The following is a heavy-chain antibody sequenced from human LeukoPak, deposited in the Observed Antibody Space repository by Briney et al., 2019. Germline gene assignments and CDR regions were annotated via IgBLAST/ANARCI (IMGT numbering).Heavy chain of an antibody. Sequence: PGGSLRLSCAASGFTFSSYSMNWVRQAPGKGLEWVSSISSSSSYIYYADSVKGRFTISRDNAKNSLYLQMNSLRAEGTAVYYCAREKPEDIVVVPAATLDYWGQGTLVTVSS. J-gene: IGHJ4*02. CDR2: ISSSSSYI. CDR3: AREKPEDIVVVPAATLDY. CDR1: GFTFSSYS. D-gene: IGHD2-2*01. V-gene: IGHV3-21*01.